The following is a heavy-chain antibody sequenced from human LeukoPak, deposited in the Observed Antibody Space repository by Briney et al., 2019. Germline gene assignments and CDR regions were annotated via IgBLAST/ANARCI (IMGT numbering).Heavy chain of an antibody. CDR3: ARVGREYSSSSPPDY. CDR2: IKQDGSEK. CDR1: GFTFSSYW. V-gene: IGHV3-7*01. J-gene: IGHJ4*02. Sequence: GGSLRLSCAASGFTFSSYWMSWVRQAPGKGLEWVANIKQDGSEKYYVDSVKGRFTISRDNAKNSLYLQMNSLRAEDTAVYYCARVGREYSSSSPPDYWGQGTLVTVSS. D-gene: IGHD6-6*01.